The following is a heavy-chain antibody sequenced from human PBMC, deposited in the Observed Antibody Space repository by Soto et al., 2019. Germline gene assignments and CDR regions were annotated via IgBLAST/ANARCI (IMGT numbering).Heavy chain of an antibody. Sequence: GASVKVSCKASGGTFSSYAISWVRQAPGQGLEWMGGIIPIFGTANYAQKFQGRVTITADESTSTAYMGLSSLRSEDTAVYYCARGMGLKGAFDIWGQGTMVTVSS. CDR1: GGTFSSYA. V-gene: IGHV1-69*13. CDR3: ARGMGLKGAFDI. CDR2: IIPIFGTA. D-gene: IGHD3-16*01. J-gene: IGHJ3*02.